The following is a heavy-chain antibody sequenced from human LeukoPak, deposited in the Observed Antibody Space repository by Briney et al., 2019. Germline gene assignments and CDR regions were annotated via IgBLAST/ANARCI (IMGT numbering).Heavy chain of an antibody. Sequence: GESLKISCKGSGYSFSSYWIAWVRQMPGEGLEWMGIIYPGGSQTIYSPSFQGQVTISVDWSTSTVYLQWSTLKASDTAMYYCARRDYTSVWFDPWGQGTLVTVSS. CDR2: IYPGGSQT. CDR1: GYSFSSYW. D-gene: IGHD4-11*01. V-gene: IGHV5-51*01. CDR3: ARRDYTSVWFDP. J-gene: IGHJ5*02.